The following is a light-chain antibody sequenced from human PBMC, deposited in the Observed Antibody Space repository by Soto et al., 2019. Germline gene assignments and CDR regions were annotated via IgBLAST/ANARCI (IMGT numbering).Light chain of an antibody. CDR3: QQHSNSPWT. CDR1: QTISNNY. Sequence: EIVLTQSPGTLTLSPGESAALSCRASQTISNNYLVWNRQKPGQAPRLLIYAVSSRAAGIPDRFSGSGSGTDFALTIARLEPEDSAVYYCQQHSNSPWTFGQGTRVEI. CDR2: AVS. J-gene: IGKJ1*01. V-gene: IGKV3-20*01.